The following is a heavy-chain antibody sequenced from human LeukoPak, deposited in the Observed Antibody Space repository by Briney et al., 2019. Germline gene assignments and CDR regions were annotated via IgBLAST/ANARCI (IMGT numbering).Heavy chain of an antibody. Sequence: SETLSLTCTVSGGSISSYYLSWIRQPPGKGLEWIGYIYYSGSITSNPSLKSRVTISVDTSKNQFSLKLSSVTAADTAVYYCARTSRGDSSGWYYFDYWGQGTLGTVSS. V-gene: IGHV4-59*01. J-gene: IGHJ4*02. D-gene: IGHD6-19*01. CDR2: IYYSGSI. CDR3: ARTSRGDSSGWYYFDY. CDR1: GGSISSYY.